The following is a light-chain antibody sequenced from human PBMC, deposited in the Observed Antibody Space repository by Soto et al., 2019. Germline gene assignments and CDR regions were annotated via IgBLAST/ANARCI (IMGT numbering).Light chain of an antibody. J-gene: IGKJ2*01. CDR2: GAS. CDR1: QSVSSSSY. Sequence: EIVLTQSPGTLSLSPGERATLSCRASQSVSSSSYLAWYQQKPGQAPRLLIYGASSRATGIPDRFSGSGSATDFTLTTSRLEPEDFAVYYCRQYGSSPSYTFGHGTKLEIK. CDR3: RQYGSSPSYT. V-gene: IGKV3-20*01.